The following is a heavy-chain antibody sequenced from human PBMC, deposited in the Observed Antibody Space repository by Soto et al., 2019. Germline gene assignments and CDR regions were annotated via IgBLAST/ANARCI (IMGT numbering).Heavy chain of an antibody. J-gene: IGHJ4*02. D-gene: IGHD3-22*01. CDR3: ARGLYYYDSSGYWGY. CDR1: GFTFNSYA. CDR2: ISYDGSNK. Sequence: GGSLRLSCAASGFTFNSYAMHWVRQAPGKGLEWVALISYDGSNKYYTDSVKGRFTITRDNSKNTLYLQMNSLRDEDTAVYYCARGLYYYDSSGYWGYRGQGTLVTVSS. V-gene: IGHV3-30-3*01.